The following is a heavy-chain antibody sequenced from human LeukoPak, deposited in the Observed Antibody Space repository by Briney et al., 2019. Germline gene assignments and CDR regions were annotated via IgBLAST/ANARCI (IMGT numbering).Heavy chain of an antibody. CDR1: GFTFSTYW. Sequence: QPGGSLRLSCAASGFTFSTYWMHWVRQVPGKGLVWVSHVNGGGTSTSYVGSVKGRFTISRDNAKNMLYLQMNSLRADDTAVYYCARDLALTRGITGTKSRPRFGDYRGAFDIWGQGTLVTVSS. V-gene: IGHV3-74*01. D-gene: IGHD1-7*01. CDR2: VNGGGTST. J-gene: IGHJ4*02. CDR3: ARDLALTRGITGTKSRPRFGDYRGAFDI.